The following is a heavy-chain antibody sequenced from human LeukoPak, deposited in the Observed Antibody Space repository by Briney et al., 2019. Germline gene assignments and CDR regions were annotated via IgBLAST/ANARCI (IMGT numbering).Heavy chain of an antibody. CDR3: AKELTRDAFDI. J-gene: IGHJ3*02. CDR1: GFTFDDYA. Sequence: GGSLRLSCAASGFTFDDYAMHWVRQAPGKGLEWVSGISWNSGSIGYADSVKGRFTISRDNAKNSLYLQMNSLRAEDMALYYCAKELTRDAFDIWGQGTMVTVSS. V-gene: IGHV3-9*03. CDR2: ISWNSGSI.